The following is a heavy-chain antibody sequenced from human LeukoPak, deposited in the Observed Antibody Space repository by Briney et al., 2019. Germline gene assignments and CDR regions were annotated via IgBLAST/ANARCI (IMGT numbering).Heavy chain of an antibody. J-gene: IGHJ4*02. V-gene: IGHV4-38-2*01. CDR2: IYHSGST. D-gene: IGHD4-17*01. CDR3: ARGGYYGDPPLDY. CDR1: GYSISSGYY. Sequence: SETLSLTRAVSGYSISSGYYWGWIRQPPGKGLEWIGSIYHSGSTYYNPSLKSRVTISVDTSKNQFSLKLSSVTAADTAVYYCARGGYYGDPPLDYWGQGTLVTVSS.